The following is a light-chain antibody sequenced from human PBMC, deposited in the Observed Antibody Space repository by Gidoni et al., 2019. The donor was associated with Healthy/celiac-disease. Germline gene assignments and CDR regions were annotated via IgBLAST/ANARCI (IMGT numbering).Light chain of an antibody. CDR2: GAS. V-gene: IGKV3-15*01. CDR3: QQYNNWPPGT. J-gene: IGKJ1*01. Sequence: IVMTPSPATLSVSPGESATLSCRASQSVSSTLAWYQQKPGQAHRLIIYGASTRATGIPASFSGSGSGTEFTLTISSLQSEDFAVYYCQQYNNWPPGTFGQGTKVEIK. CDR1: QSVSST.